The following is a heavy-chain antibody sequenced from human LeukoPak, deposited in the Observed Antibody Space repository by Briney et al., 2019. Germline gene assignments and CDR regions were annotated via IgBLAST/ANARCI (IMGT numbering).Heavy chain of an antibody. CDR2: IMKDGGDK. D-gene: IGHD3-10*02. CDR1: GFTFNSYW. J-gene: IGHJ4*02. CDR3: VRDRDYYVFAN. Sequence: PGGSLRLSCAASGFTFNSYWMTWVRQAPGKGLEWVANIMKDGGDKQYVDSVKGRFTISRDNAKNSLYLQMNSLRAEDTAVYYCVRDRDYYVFANWGQGTLVTVSS. V-gene: IGHV3-7*01.